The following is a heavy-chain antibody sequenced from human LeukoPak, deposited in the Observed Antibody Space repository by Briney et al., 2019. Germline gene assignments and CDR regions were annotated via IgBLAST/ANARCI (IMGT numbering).Heavy chain of an antibody. CDR3: ARDTTAVTSSAFDS. V-gene: IGHV4-4*02. Sequence: SETLSLTCAVSGGSISSSYWWSWVRQPPGEGLEWIGEIYHSGTTNYNPSLKSRVTISADKLKNQFSLRLSSVTAADTAVYYCARDTTAVTSSAFDSWGQGTLVTVSS. CDR2: IYHSGTT. J-gene: IGHJ4*02. CDR1: GGSISSSYW. D-gene: IGHD6-19*01.